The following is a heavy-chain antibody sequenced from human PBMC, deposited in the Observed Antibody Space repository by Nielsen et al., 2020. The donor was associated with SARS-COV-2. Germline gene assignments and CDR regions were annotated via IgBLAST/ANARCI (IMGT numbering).Heavy chain of an antibody. Sequence: WIRQPPGKGLEWIGSFFYSGSTYYNPSLRSRVTISVDTSKNQFSLKLSSVTAADTAVYYCARSAWGGWELLPTPRSYYYYYGMDVWGQGTTVTVSS. CDR3: ARSAWGGWELLPTPRSYYYYYGMDV. V-gene: IGHV4-39*07. J-gene: IGHJ6*02. CDR2: FFYSGST. D-gene: IGHD1-26*01.